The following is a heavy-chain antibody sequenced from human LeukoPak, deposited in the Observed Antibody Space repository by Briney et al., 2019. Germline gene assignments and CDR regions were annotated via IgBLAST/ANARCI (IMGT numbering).Heavy chain of an antibody. CDR2: INSDGSST. D-gene: IGHD3-22*01. CDR3: ARRHSVVNPYYYYYYMDV. J-gene: IGHJ6*03. Sequence: GGSLRLSCAASGFTFSSYWMHWVRQAPGKGLVWVSRINSDGSSTSYADSVKGRFTISRDNAKNTLYLQMSSLRAEDTAVYYCARRHSVVNPYYYYYYMDVWGKGTTVTVSS. V-gene: IGHV3-74*01. CDR1: GFTFSSYW.